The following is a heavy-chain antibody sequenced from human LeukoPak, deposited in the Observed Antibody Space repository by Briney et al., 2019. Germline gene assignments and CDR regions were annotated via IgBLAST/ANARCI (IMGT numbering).Heavy chain of an antibody. J-gene: IGHJ6*02. Sequence: SETLSLTCTVSGGSISSYYWSWIRQPPGKGLEWIGYIYYSGSTNYNPSLKSRVTISVDTSKNQFSLKLSSVTAADTAVYYCARHSSSSWYPYYYYGMDVWGQGTTVTVS. CDR2: IYYSGST. CDR3: ARHSSSSWYPYYYYGMDV. D-gene: IGHD6-13*01. CDR1: GGSISSYY. V-gene: IGHV4-59*01.